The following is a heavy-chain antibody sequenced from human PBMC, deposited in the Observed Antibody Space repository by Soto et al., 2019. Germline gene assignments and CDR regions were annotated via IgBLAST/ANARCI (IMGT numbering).Heavy chain of an antibody. J-gene: IGHJ4*02. Sequence: GGSLRLSCAASGFSLSNYWMHWVRQVPGQGPVWVSRIGNDENSATYADSVKGRFTISRDKAKNTLYLQMTSLRAEDTAVYYCARAHVSGCIDSWGQGTLVTVSS. V-gene: IGHV3-74*01. CDR3: ARAHVSGCIDS. CDR2: IGNDENSA. D-gene: IGHD3-9*01. CDR1: GFSLSNYW.